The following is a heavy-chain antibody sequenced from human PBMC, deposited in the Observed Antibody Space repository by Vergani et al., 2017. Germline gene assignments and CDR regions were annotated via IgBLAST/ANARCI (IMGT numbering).Heavy chain of an antibody. Sequence: QVQLVESGGGVVQRGGSLRLSCATSGFTLSNYDMQCIRQGPGKGLEFVPFIQFDGSHQYYADSVKGRFTLSRDFSKNTLYLQMNILTTDDTATYYCAKHFRVWGIDYWGQGTQVIVSS. V-gene: IGHV3-30*02. CDR1: GFTLSNYD. D-gene: IGHD3-16*01. CDR3: AKHFRVWGIDY. CDR2: IQFDGSHQ. J-gene: IGHJ4*02.